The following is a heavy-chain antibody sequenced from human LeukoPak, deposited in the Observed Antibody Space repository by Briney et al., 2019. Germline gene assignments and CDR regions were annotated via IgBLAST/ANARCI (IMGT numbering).Heavy chain of an antibody. CDR2: IYYSWST. V-gene: IGHV4-59*11. CDR1: GGSISTHY. D-gene: IGHD4-11*01. J-gene: IGHJ4*02. CDR3: ARLHGRDHYFDP. Sequence: SESLSLTCTVSGGSISTHYCTSIRQPTGKGLGWIGYIYYSWSTNYKPPLKRRDTISVDTSKRQFSLKLTSVTAADTAVFYCARLHGRDHYFDPWGQGTLVTVCS.